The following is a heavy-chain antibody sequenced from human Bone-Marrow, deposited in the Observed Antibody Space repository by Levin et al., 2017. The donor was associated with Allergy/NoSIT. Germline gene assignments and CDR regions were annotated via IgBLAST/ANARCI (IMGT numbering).Heavy chain of an antibody. V-gene: IGHV3-74*01. Sequence: SCAASGFTFSRYWMHWVRQAPGKGLVWVSYITNDGGRTSYADSVKGRFTISRDNAKNMLYLQMNSLRDEDTAVYYCARDNAKGRLDPWGQGTLVTVSS. D-gene: IGHD3-16*01. CDR3: ARDNAKGRLDP. J-gene: IGHJ5*02. CDR2: ITNDGGRT. CDR1: GFTFSRYW.